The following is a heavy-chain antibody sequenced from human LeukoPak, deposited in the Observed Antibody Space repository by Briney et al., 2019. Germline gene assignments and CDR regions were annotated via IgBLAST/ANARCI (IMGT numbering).Heavy chain of an antibody. V-gene: IGHV1-69*13. CDR1: GGTFSSYA. D-gene: IGHD6-13*01. J-gene: IGHJ4*02. CDR2: IIPIFGTA. CDR3: ARELGIAAAGMLTGTTYFDY. Sequence: ASVKVSCKASGGTFSSYAISWVRQAPGQGLEWMGGIIPIFGTANYAQKFQGRVTITADESTSTAYMELSSLRSEDTAVYYCARELGIAAAGMLTGTTYFDYWGQGILVTVSS.